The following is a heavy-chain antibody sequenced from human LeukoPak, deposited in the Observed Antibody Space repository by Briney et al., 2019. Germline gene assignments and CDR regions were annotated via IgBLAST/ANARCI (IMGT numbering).Heavy chain of an antibody. Sequence: PSETLSLTCTVSGGSISSYYWSWIRQPPGKGLEWIGYIYYSGSTNYNPSLKSRVTMSVDTSKNQFSLKLSSVTAADTAVYYCAREIVVVPAANVHYYYGMDVWGQGTTVTVSS. CDR2: IYYSGST. CDR3: AREIVVVPAANVHYYYGMDV. J-gene: IGHJ6*02. D-gene: IGHD2-2*01. CDR1: GGSISSYY. V-gene: IGHV4-59*12.